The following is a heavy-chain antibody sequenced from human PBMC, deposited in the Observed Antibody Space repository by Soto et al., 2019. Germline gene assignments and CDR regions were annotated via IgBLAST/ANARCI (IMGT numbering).Heavy chain of an antibody. CDR1: GGSISSGDYY. CDR3: ARAPANIVVVVAGVDYFDY. Sequence: PSETLSLTCTVSGGSISSGDYYWSWIRQPPGKGLEWIGYIYYSGSTYYNPSLKSRVTISVDTSKNQFSLKLSSVTAADTAVYYCARAPANIVVVVAGVDYFDYWGQGTLVTVSS. V-gene: IGHV4-30-4*01. CDR2: IYYSGST. J-gene: IGHJ4*02. D-gene: IGHD2-15*01.